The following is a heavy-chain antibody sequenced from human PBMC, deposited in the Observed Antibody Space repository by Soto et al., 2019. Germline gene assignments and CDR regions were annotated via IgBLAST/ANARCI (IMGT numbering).Heavy chain of an antibody. D-gene: IGHD2-8*01. CDR3: ARHRAYWWPRETIREVDY. CDR1: GGSISSYY. V-gene: IGHV4-59*08. J-gene: IGHJ4*02. Sequence: PSETLSLTCTVSGGSISSYYWSWIRQPPGKGLEWIGYIYYSGSTNYNPSLKSRVTISVDTSKNQFSLKLSSVTAADTAVYYCARHRAYWWPRETIREVDYWGQGTLVTVSS. CDR2: IYYSGST.